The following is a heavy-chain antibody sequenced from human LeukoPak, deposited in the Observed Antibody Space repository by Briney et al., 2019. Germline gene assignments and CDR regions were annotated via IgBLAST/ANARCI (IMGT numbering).Heavy chain of an antibody. D-gene: IGHD6-13*01. Sequence: GGSLRLSCAASGVTLSGYWIHWVRQAPGKGLVWVSRISSDGSITGYADSVKGRFTISRDNAKNTLYLQMNSLRAEDTAVYYCARVKPIAAAGPNYYLDYWGQGTLVTVSS. V-gene: IGHV3-74*01. J-gene: IGHJ4*02. CDR1: GVTLSGYW. CDR3: ARVKPIAAAGPNYYLDY. CDR2: ISSDGSIT.